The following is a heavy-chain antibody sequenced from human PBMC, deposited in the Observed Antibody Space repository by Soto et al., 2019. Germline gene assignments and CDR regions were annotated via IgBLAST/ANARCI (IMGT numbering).Heavy chain of an antibody. CDR2: INTDGSAT. CDR1: GFTFSSNW. CDR3: ARDGEGF. J-gene: IGHJ4*02. D-gene: IGHD2-21*01. Sequence: PGGSLRLSCAASGFTFSSNWMHWVRRVPGRGLVWVARINTDGSATSYVDPVKGRFTVSRDNAKNTLYLQMNSLRVEDTAVYYCARDGEGFWGQGTLVTVSS. V-gene: IGHV3-74*01.